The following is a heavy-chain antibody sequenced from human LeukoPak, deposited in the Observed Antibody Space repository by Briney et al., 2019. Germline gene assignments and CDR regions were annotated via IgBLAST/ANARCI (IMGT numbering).Heavy chain of an antibody. D-gene: IGHD2-8*01. V-gene: IGHV4-38-2*02. J-gene: IGHJ5*02. CDR3: ARDRALGYCTNGVCFNWFDP. CDR2: IYHSGST. CDR1: GYSISSGYY. Sequence: PSETLSLTCTVSGYSISSGYYWGWIRQPPGKGLEWIGSIYHSGSTYYNPSLKSRVTISVDTSKNQFSLKLSSVTAADTAVYYCARDRALGYCTNGVCFNWFDPWGQGTLVTVSS.